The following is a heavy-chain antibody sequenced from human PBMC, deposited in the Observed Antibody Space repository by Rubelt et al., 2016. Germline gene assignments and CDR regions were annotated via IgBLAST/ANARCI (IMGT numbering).Heavy chain of an antibody. V-gene: IGHV4-34*01. J-gene: IGHJ4*02. D-gene: IGHD5-12*01. CDR2: VNHSGSA. CDR1: FSSYS. Sequence: FSSYSMNWVRQAPGKGLEWIGEVNHSGSANYNPSLTSRVTISLDTSKNHFSLQLSSVTAADTAVYYCARDSSDSGYDPIDYWGQGTLVTVSS. CDR3: ARDSSDSGYDPIDY.